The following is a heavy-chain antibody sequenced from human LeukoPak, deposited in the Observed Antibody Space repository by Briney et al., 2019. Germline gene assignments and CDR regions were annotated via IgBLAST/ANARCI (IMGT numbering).Heavy chain of an antibody. CDR2: VNLQGGT. J-gene: IGHJ4*02. CDR1: GGSFSGNY. V-gene: IGHV4-34*01. D-gene: IGHD3-16*02. CDR3: AREGGSYRPLDY. Sequence: SETLSLTCAVYGGSFSGNYWSWIRQPPGKGLEWIGEVNLQGGTNYNPSLLRRVAISVDTSANHVSLQMTSVTAADTAVYYCAREGGSYRPLDYSGQGTLVTVSS.